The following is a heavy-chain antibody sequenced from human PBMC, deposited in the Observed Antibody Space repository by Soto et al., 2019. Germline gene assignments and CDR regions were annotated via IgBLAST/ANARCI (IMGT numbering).Heavy chain of an antibody. V-gene: IGHV1-18*01. D-gene: IGHD3-22*01. CDR1: GGTFSSYA. Sequence: ASVKVSCKTSGGTFSSYAISWVRQAPGQGLEWMGWISAYNGNTNYAQKLQGRVTMTTDTSTSTAYMELRSLRSDDTAVYYCARGGYDSSGYGWFDPWGQGTLVTVSS. J-gene: IGHJ5*02. CDR2: ISAYNGNT. CDR3: ARGGYDSSGYGWFDP.